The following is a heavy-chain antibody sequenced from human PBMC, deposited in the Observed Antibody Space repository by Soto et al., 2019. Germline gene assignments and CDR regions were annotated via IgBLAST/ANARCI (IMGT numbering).Heavy chain of an antibody. D-gene: IGHD1-1*01. V-gene: IGHV3-48*01. J-gene: IGHJ6*02. Sequence: SLRLSCAGSGFTFSSSSMNWACQGLGWVLGLVSYICSAGCTMYFAGSVNGRFAISRANVKKSLCLLMNSLRAVYSAVYFFVRPPTEPPDVCGQGTLVTVSS. CDR1: GFTFSSSS. CDR3: VRPPTEPPDV. CDR2: ICSAGCTM.